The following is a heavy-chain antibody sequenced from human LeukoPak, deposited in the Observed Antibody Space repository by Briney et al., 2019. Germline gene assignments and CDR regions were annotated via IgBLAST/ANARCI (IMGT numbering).Heavy chain of an antibody. D-gene: IGHD3-10*01. CDR1: GFTFSSYW. CDR3: ARDSQLWFGPHRGYYFDY. CDR2: IKQDGSEK. Sequence: PGGSLRLSCAAPGFTFSSYWMSWVRQAPGKGLEWVANIKQDGSEKYYVDSVKGRFTISRDNAKNSLYLQMNSLRAEDTAVYYCARDSQLWFGPHRGYYFDYWGQGTLVTVSS. J-gene: IGHJ4*02. V-gene: IGHV3-7*01.